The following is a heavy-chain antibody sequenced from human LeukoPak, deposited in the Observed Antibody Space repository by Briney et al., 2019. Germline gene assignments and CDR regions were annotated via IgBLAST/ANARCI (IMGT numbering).Heavy chain of an antibody. Sequence: PSETLSLTCTVSGGSISNSGFYWGWTRQPPGKGLEWIGSIHYSGSTYYNPSLKSRVTISVDTSKNQFSLKLSSVTAADTAAYYCARSSQESMIFDYWGQGTLVTVSS. V-gene: IGHV4-39*01. CDR2: IHYSGST. CDR1: GGSISNSGFY. D-gene: IGHD3-22*01. CDR3: ARSSQESMIFDY. J-gene: IGHJ4*02.